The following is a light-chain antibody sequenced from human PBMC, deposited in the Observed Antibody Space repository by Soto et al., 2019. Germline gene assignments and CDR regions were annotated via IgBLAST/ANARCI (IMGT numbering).Light chain of an antibody. Sequence: EIVMTQSPATLSVSPGERATLSCRASQSVSSNLAWYQQKPGQAPRLLIYGASTRATGIPARFSGSGSGTELTLTISSLQSEDFAVYYCQQYNNGPQTFGQGTKVEIK. CDR1: QSVSSN. V-gene: IGKV3-15*01. CDR2: GAS. CDR3: QQYNNGPQT. J-gene: IGKJ1*01.